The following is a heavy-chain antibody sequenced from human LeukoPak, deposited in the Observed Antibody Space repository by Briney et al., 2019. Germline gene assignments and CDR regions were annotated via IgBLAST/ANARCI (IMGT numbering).Heavy chain of an antibody. CDR1: GFTFSSYG. J-gene: IGHJ6*02. CDR2: ISYDGSNK. Sequence: GGSLRLSCAASGFTFSSYGMHWVRQAPGKGLEWVAVISYDGSNKYYADSVKGRFTISRDNSKNTLYLQMNSLRAEDTAVYYCAKVGPGGYGGNSTPDYYYYYGMDVWGQGTTVTVSS. CDR3: AKVGPGGYGGNSTPDYYYYYGMDV. V-gene: IGHV3-30*18. D-gene: IGHD4-23*01.